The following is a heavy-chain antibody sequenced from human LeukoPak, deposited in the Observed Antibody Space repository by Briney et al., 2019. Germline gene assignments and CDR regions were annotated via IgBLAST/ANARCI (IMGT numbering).Heavy chain of an antibody. CDR1: GYTFTSYD. D-gene: IGHD6-19*01. V-gene: IGHV1-69*05. CDR2: IIPIFGTA. CDR3: ARIGSGSPYYFDY. J-gene: IGHJ4*02. Sequence: GASVKVSCKASGYTFTSYDINWVRQATGQGLEWMGGIIPIFGTANYAQKFQGRVTITTDESTSTAYMELSSLRSEDTAVYYCARIGSGSPYYFDYWGQGTLVTVSS.